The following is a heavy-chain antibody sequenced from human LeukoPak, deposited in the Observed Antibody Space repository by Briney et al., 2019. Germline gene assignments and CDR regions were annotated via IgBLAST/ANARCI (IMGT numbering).Heavy chain of an antibody. CDR3: ARDNGDYYDGRDNWFDP. Sequence: GRSLRLSCAASGFTFSSYGMRWVRQAPGKGLEWVAVIWYDGSNKYYADSVKGRFTISRDNSKNTLYLQMNSLRAEDTAVYYCARDNGDYYDGRDNWFDPWGQGTLVTVSS. V-gene: IGHV3-33*01. J-gene: IGHJ5*02. CDR2: IWYDGSNK. CDR1: GFTFSSYG. D-gene: IGHD4-17*01.